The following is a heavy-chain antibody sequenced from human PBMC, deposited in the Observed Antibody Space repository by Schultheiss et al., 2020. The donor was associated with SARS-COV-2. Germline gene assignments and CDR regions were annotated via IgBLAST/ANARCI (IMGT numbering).Heavy chain of an antibody. CDR2: ISYDGSNK. Sequence: GGSLRLSCAASGFTFSSYAMHWVRQAPGKGLEWVAVISYDGSNKYYADSVKGRFTIYRDNSKNTLYLQMNSLRAEDTAVYYCARGSEGSAGAYYYYYGMDVWGQGTTVTVSS. CDR3: ARGSEGSAGAYYYYYGMDV. CDR1: GFTFSSYA. V-gene: IGHV3-30*01. D-gene: IGHD7-27*01. J-gene: IGHJ6*02.